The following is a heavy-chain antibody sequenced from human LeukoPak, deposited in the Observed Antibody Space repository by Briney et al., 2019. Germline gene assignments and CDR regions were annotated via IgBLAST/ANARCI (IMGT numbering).Heavy chain of an antibody. D-gene: IGHD2-2*01. Sequence: PSETLSLTCTVSGGSISSSSYYWGWIRQPPGKGLEWIGSIYYSGSTYYNPSLKSRVTISVDTSKNQFSLKLSSVTATDTAVYYCARAYCSSTSCYSYFDYWGQGTLVTVSS. CDR2: IYYSGST. CDR1: GGSISSSSYY. V-gene: IGHV4-39*01. J-gene: IGHJ4*02. CDR3: ARAYCSSTSCYSYFDY.